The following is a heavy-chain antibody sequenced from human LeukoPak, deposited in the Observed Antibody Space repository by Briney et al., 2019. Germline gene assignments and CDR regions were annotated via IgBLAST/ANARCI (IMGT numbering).Heavy chain of an antibody. V-gene: IGHV3-30*18. CDR2: ISYDGSNK. CDR1: GFTFSSYG. J-gene: IGHJ6*02. Sequence: GGSLRLSCAASGFTFSSYGMHWVRQAPGKGLEWVAVISYDGSNKYYADSVKGRFIISRDNSKNTLYLQMNSLRAEDTAVYYCAKDLSMIVVRMDVWGQGTTVTVSS. D-gene: IGHD3-22*01. CDR3: AKDLSMIVVRMDV.